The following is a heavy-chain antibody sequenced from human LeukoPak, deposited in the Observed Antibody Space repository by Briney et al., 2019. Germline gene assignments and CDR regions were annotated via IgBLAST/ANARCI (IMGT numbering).Heavy chain of an antibody. J-gene: IGHJ4*02. CDR3: AKDLYPYSSGCLDH. CDR2: ISWNSGSI. V-gene: IGHV3-9*01. CDR1: GLTFDDYA. D-gene: IGHD6-19*01. Sequence: PGGSLRLSCAASGLTFDDYAMHWVRQAPGKGLEWVSGISWNSGSIGYADSVKGRFTISRDNAKNSPYLQMNSLRAEDTALYYCAKDLYPYSSGCLDHWGQGTLVTVSS.